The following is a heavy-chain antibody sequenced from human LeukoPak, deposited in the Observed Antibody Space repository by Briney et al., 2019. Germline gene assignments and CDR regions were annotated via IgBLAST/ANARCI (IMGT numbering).Heavy chain of an antibody. CDR1: GFTFSSYE. CDR2: ISSSGSTI. CDR3: ARSSIDGYNLIDAFDI. Sequence: GGSLRLSCAASGFTFSSYEMNWVRQAPGKGLEWVSYISSSGSTIYYADSVKGRFTISRDNAKNSLYLQMNSLRAEDTAVYYCARSSIDGYNLIDAFDIWGQGTMVTVSS. D-gene: IGHD5-24*01. V-gene: IGHV3-48*03. J-gene: IGHJ3*02.